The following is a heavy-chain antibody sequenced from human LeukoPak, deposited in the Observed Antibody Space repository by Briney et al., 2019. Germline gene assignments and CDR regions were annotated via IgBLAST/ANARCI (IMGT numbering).Heavy chain of an antibody. CDR3: ARDLTTVTTPGY. J-gene: IGHJ4*02. D-gene: IGHD4-17*01. CDR1: GFTFSSYS. Sequence: GGSLRLSCAASGFTFSSYSMNWIRQAPGKGLEWISYITISSTTISYADSVKGRFTISRDNAKNSLFLQMNSLRAEDTALYYCARDLTTVTTPGYWGQGTLVTVSS. CDR2: ITISSTTI. V-gene: IGHV3-48*01.